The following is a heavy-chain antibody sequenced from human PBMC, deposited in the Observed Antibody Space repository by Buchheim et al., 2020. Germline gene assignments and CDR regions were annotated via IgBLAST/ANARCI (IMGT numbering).Heavy chain of an antibody. V-gene: IGHV4-31*03. Sequence: QVQLQESGPGLVKPSQTLSLTCTVSGGSISSGGYYWSWIRQHPGKGLEWIGYIYYSGSTYYNPSLKRRVTISVDTSKNKFSLKLSSVTAADTAVYYCARSKDRGYDYVWGSYRRYYFDYWGQGTL. J-gene: IGHJ4*02. CDR2: IYYSGST. CDR1: GGSISSGGYY. CDR3: ARSKDRGYDYVWGSYRRYYFDY. D-gene: IGHD3-16*02.